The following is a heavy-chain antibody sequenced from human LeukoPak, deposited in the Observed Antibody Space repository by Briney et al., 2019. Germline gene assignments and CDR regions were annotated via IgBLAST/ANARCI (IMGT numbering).Heavy chain of an antibody. Sequence: GGSLRLSCAASGFTFSDYYMSWIRQAPGKGLEWVSYISSSGSTLYYADSVKGRFTISRDNAKNSLYLQMNSLRAEDTAVYYCARARGTPPYYFDYWGQGTLVTVSS. CDR2: ISSSGSTL. J-gene: IGHJ4*02. CDR1: GFTFSDYY. CDR3: ARARGTPPYYFDY. D-gene: IGHD1-1*01. V-gene: IGHV3-11*01.